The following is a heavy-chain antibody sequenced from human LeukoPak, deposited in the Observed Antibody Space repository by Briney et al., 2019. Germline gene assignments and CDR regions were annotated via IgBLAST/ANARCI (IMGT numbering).Heavy chain of an antibody. V-gene: IGHV3-30-3*01. D-gene: IGHD2-15*01. CDR2: ISYDGSNK. J-gene: IGHJ4*02. CDR1: GFTFSSYA. Sequence: PGRSLRLSCAASGFTFSSYAMHWVRQAPGKGLEWVAVISYDGSNKYYADSVKGRFTISRDNSKNTLYLQMNSLRAEDTAVYYCARGVGCCSGLDYWGQGTLVTVSS. CDR3: ARGVGCCSGLDY.